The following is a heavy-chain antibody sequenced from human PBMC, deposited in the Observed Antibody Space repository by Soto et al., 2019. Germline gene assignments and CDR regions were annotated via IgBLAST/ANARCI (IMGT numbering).Heavy chain of an antibody. V-gene: IGHV1-18*04. D-gene: IGHD3-22*01. CDR1: GYTFTSYG. Sequence: ASVKVSCKASGYTFTSYGISWVRQAPGQGLEWMGWISAYNGNTNYAQKLQGRVTMTTDTSTSTAYMELRSLRSDDTAVYYCARSVFYYYDSSAPGDSWGQGTLVTVSS. CDR2: ISAYNGNT. J-gene: IGHJ4*02. CDR3: ARSVFYYYDSSAPGDS.